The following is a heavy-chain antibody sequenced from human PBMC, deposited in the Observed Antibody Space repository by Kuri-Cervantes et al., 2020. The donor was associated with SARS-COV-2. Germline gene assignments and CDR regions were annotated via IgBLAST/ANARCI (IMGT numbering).Heavy chain of an antibody. D-gene: IGHD6-13*01. J-gene: IGHJ4*02. Sequence: LSLTCVVSGFTFSEYSMNWVRQAPGKGLEWVSYISSSSTTIYYADSVKGRFTISRDNAKNSLYLQMNSLRAEDTAVYYCARVFGSYVAAAAAYYFDYWGQGTLVTVSS. CDR2: ISSSSTTI. V-gene: IGHV3-48*01. CDR3: ARVFGSYVAAAAAYYFDY. CDR1: GFTFSEYS.